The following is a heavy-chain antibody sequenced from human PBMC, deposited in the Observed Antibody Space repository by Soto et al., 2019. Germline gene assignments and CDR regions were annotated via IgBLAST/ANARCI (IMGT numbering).Heavy chain of an antibody. CDR3: ATEGSRWYPQDYYYGMDV. D-gene: IGHD6-13*01. CDR1: GYTFTDYY. Sequence: EVQLVQSGAEVKKPGATVKISCKVSGYTFTDYYMHWVQQAPGKGLEWMGLVDREDGETIYAEKFQGRVTITAETSTDTAYMELSSLRSEDTAVYYCATEGSRWYPQDYYYGMDVWGQGTTVTVSS. CDR2: VDREDGET. V-gene: IGHV1-69-2*01. J-gene: IGHJ6*02.